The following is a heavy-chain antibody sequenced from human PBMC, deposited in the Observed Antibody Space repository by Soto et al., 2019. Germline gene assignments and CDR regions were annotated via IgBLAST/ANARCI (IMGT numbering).Heavy chain of an antibody. CDR2: ISSSSSYI. V-gene: IGHV3-21*01. Sequence: EVQLVESGGGLVKPGGSLRLSCAASGFTFSSYSMNWVRQAPGQGLEWVSSISSSSSYIYYADSVKGRFTISRDNAKNSLYLQINSLRAEDTAVYYCARESRGGAGIAAGFDPWGQGTLVTVSS. CDR1: GFTFSSYS. CDR3: ARESRGGAGIAAGFDP. J-gene: IGHJ5*02. D-gene: IGHD6-13*01.